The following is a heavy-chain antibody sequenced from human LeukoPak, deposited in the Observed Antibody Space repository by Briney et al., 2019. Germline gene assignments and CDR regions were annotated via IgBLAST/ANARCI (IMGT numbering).Heavy chain of an antibody. J-gene: IGHJ4*02. D-gene: IGHD3-3*01. CDR2: IYPSDSDT. V-gene: IGHV5-51*01. Sequence: GESLKISCKGSGYRFTTQWIGWVRQMPGKGLVWMGIIYPSDSDTRYSPSFQGQVTISADKSISTAFLQWSSLKTSDTAMYYCARLSGAVFDYWGQGTLVSVSS. CDR3: ARLSGAVFDY. CDR1: GYRFTTQW.